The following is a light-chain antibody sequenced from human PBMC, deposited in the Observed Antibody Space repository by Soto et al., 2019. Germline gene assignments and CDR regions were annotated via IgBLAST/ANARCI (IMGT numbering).Light chain of an antibody. CDR1: SSDVGGYNL. V-gene: IGLV2-23*01. Sequence: QSVLTQPAAVSGSPGQSITISCTGTSSDVGGYNLVSWYQQHPGKAPKLMIYEASKRPSGVSNRFSGSKSGNTASLTISGLQAGDEADYYCCSYADSRTYVFGTGTKVTVL. J-gene: IGLJ1*01. CDR3: CSYADSRTYV. CDR2: EAS.